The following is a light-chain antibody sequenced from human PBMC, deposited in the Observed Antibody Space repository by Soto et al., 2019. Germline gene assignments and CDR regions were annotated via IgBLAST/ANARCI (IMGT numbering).Light chain of an antibody. Sequence: DIQMTQSPSSLSASVGDRVTITCRASQNIDNYLNWYQHKAGKAPKLLIYATSTLQSGVPSRFSGSGSGTDFTLTISNLQTEDFAIYFCQETYNVGAVTFGGRTKVDI. CDR2: ATS. V-gene: IGKV1-39*01. CDR3: QETYNVGAVT. CDR1: QNIDNY. J-gene: IGKJ4*01.